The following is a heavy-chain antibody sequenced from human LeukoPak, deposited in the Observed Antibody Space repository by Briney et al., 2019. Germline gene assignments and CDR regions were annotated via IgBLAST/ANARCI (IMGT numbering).Heavy chain of an antibody. CDR3: ARDHVADAFDI. CDR2: IKQDGSEK. Sequence: GGSLRLSCAASGFTFSSYWMSWVRQAPGKGLEWVANIKQDGSEKYYVDSVKGRFTISRDNAKNSLYLQMDSLRAEDTAVYYCARDHVADAFDIWGQGTMVTVSS. V-gene: IGHV3-7*01. J-gene: IGHJ3*02. D-gene: IGHD5-12*01. CDR1: GFTFSSYW.